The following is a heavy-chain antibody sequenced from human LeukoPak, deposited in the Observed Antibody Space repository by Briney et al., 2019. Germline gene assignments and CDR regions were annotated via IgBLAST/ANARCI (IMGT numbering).Heavy chain of an antibody. J-gene: IGHJ4*02. CDR3: ARGSAMVYY. V-gene: IGHV4-59*01. D-gene: IGHD5-18*01. CDR2: IYYSGST. CDR1: GGSISSYY. Sequence: SETLSLTCTVSGGSISSYYWSWIRQPPGKGLEWIGYIYYSGSTNHNPSLKSRVTISVDTSKNQFSLKLSSVTAADTAVYYCARGSAMVYYWGQGTLVTVSS.